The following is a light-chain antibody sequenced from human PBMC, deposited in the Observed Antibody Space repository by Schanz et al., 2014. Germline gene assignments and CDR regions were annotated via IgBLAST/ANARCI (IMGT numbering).Light chain of an antibody. CDR1: SSDVGSYNL. CDR3: SSYAGSSTYV. V-gene: IGLV2-23*02. CDR2: DVT. Sequence: QSALTQPASVSGSPGQSITISCTGTSSDVGSYNLVSWYQQHPGKAPKLMIYDVTKRPSGVPDRFSGSKSGNTASLTVSGLQAEDEADYYCSSYAGSSTYVFGTGTKLTVL. J-gene: IGLJ1*01.